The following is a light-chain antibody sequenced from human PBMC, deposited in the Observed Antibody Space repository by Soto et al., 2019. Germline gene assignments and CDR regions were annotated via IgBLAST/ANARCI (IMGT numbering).Light chain of an antibody. Sequence: QSVLTQPASLSGSPGQSITISCTGTSSDIGAYDYVSWYQQHPGKAPKLMIYDVSKRPSGVPDRFSGSKSGNTASLNISGLQAEDEADYYCCSYAGSYTYVFGTGTKVTVL. V-gene: IGLV2-11*01. CDR1: SSDIGAYDY. J-gene: IGLJ1*01. CDR3: CSYAGSYTYV. CDR2: DVS.